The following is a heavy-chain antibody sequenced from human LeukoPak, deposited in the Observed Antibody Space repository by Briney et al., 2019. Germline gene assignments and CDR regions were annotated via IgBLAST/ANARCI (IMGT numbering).Heavy chain of an antibody. V-gene: IGHV3-9*01. J-gene: IGHJ4*02. CDR1: GFTFDDYA. D-gene: IGHD3-3*01. Sequence: GRSLRLSCAASGFTFDDYAMHWVRQAPGKGLEWVSGISWNSGSIGYADSVKGRFTISRDNAKNSLYLQMNSLRAEDTALYYCAKGGIFGVAPRGWGQGTLVTVS. CDR2: ISWNSGSI. CDR3: AKGGIFGVAPRG.